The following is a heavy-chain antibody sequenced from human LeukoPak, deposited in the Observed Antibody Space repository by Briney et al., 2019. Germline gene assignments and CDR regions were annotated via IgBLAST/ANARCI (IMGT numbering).Heavy chain of an antibody. Sequence: GGSLRLSCAASGFTFSNSAMSWVRQAPGKGLEWVAAISDSGRSTYYADSVKGRFTISRDNSKNTLYLQMNSLRAEDTAVYYCAKGRDTYYYGSGSLFDYWGQGTLVTVSS. J-gene: IGHJ4*02. CDR3: AKGRDTYYYGSGSLFDY. V-gene: IGHV3-23*01. CDR2: ISDSGRST. CDR1: GFTFSNSA. D-gene: IGHD3-10*01.